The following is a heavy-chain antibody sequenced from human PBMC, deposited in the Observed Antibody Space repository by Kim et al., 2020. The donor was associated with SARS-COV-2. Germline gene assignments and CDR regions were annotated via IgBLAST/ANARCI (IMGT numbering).Heavy chain of an antibody. CDR3: ARVRSYYGSGSASLGVDY. J-gene: IGHJ4*02. Sequence: KSRGTISVDTSKNQFSLKLSSVTAADTAVYYCARVRSYYGSGSASLGVDYWGQGTLVTVSA. D-gene: IGHD3-10*01. V-gene: IGHV4-31*02.